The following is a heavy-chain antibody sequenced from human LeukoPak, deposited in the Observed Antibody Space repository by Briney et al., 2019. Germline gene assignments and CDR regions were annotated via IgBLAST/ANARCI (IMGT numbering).Heavy chain of an antibody. J-gene: IGHJ4*02. D-gene: IGHD4-17*01. V-gene: IGHV5-51*01. CDR2: IYPGDSDT. CDR3: ARAIDYGDYIPHYFDY. CDR1: GYSFTSYW. Sequence: GESLKISCKGSGYSFTSYWIGWVRQMPGKGLEWMGIIYPGDSDTRYSPSFQGQVTISADKSISTAYLQWSSLKASDTAMYYCARAIDYGDYIPHYFDYWGQGTLVTVSS.